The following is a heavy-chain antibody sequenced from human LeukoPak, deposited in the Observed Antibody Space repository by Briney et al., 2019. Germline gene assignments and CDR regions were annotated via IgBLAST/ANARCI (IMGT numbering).Heavy chain of an antibody. D-gene: IGHD3-22*01. V-gene: IGHV4-38-2*02. CDR2: IYHSGST. CDR1: GYSISSGYY. J-gene: IGHJ4*02. Sequence: SETLSLTCTVSGYSISSGYYWGWIRQPPGKGLEWIGSIYHSGSTYYNPSLKSRVTISVDTSKNQFSLKLSSVTAADTAVYYCAASPTMIVVVPLGYWGQGTLVTVSS. CDR3: AASPTMIVVVPLGY.